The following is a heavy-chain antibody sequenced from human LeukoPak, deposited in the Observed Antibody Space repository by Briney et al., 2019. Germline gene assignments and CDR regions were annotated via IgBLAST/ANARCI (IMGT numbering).Heavy chain of an antibody. CDR2: INTDGSST. V-gene: IGHV3-74*01. CDR3: ASGLFSGYYDSSGYYYYPFDY. CDR1: GFTFSSYW. J-gene: IGHJ4*02. Sequence: PGGSLRLSCATSGFTFSSYWMHWVRQAPGKGLVWVSRINTDGSSTSYADSVKGRFTISRDNAKNTLYLKMNSLRAEDTAVYYCASGLFSGYYDSSGYYYYPFDYWGQGTLVTVSS. D-gene: IGHD3-22*01.